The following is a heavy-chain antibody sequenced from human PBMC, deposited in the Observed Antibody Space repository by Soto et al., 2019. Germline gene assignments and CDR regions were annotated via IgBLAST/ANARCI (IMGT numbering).Heavy chain of an antibody. CDR2: IIPIFGTA. D-gene: IGHD2-15*01. CDR1: GGTFSSYA. J-gene: IGHJ5*02. Sequence: SVKVSCKASGGTFSSYAISWVRQAPGQGLEWMGGIIPIFGTANYAQKFQGRVTITADESTSTAYMELSSLRSEDTAVYYCAKTGRVGSGLPRGWFDTWGQGTLVTVSS. CDR3: AKTGRVGSGLPRGWFDT. V-gene: IGHV1-69*13.